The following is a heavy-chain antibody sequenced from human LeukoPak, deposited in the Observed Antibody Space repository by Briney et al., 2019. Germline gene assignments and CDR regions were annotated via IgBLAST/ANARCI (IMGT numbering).Heavy chain of an antibody. CDR1: GFTFSSYA. Sequence: GGSLRLSCAASGFTFSSYAMSWVRQAPGKGLEWVSAISGSGGSTYYADSVKGRFTISRDNSKNTLYLKMNSLRAEDTAVYYCAKVPPHDYDFWSGYWPHFDYWGQGTLVTVSS. D-gene: IGHD3-3*01. J-gene: IGHJ4*02. V-gene: IGHV3-23*01. CDR3: AKVPPHDYDFWSGYWPHFDY. CDR2: ISGSGGST.